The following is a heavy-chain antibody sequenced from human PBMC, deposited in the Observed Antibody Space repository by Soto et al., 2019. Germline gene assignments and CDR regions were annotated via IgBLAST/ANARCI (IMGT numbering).Heavy chain of an antibody. Sequence: GGSLRLSCAASGFTFSNAWMSWVRQAPGKGLEWVGRIKSKTDGGTTDYAAPVKGRFTISRDDSKNTLYLQMNSLKTEDTAVYYCTTEYGLCSSTSCYSPDEYGMDVWGQGTTVTVSS. CDR2: IKSKTDGGTT. CDR1: GFTFSNAW. J-gene: IGHJ6*02. V-gene: IGHV3-15*01. D-gene: IGHD2-2*01. CDR3: TTEYGLCSSTSCYSPDEYGMDV.